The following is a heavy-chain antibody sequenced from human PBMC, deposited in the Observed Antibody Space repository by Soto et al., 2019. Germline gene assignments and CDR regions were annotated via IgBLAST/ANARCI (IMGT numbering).Heavy chain of an antibody. V-gene: IGHV3-30-3*02. Sequence: GGSLRLSCEASGFTFSSYPMHWVRQAPGKGLEWVTVISYDGGNQYYADSVKGRFTISRDNSKDTLYLQMNSLRVDDTAVYFCTKSWLFEKNWFDPWGQGTLVTVSS. CDR2: ISYDGGNQ. CDR3: TKSWLFEKNWFDP. J-gene: IGHJ5*02. CDR1: GFTFSSYP. D-gene: IGHD3-22*01.